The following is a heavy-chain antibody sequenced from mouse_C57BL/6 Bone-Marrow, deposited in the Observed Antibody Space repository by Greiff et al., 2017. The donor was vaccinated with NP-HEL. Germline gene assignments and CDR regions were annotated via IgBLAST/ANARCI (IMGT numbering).Heavy chain of an antibody. V-gene: IGHV1-55*01. CDR2: IYPGSGST. D-gene: IGHD1-1*01. J-gene: IGHJ2*01. CDR3: ARSYYGPFDY. Sequence: QVHVKQPGAELVKPGASVKMSCKASGYTFTSYWITWVKQRPGQGLEWIGDIYPGSGSTNYNEKFKSKATLTVDTSSSTAYMQLSSLTSEDSAVYYCARSYYGPFDYWGQGTTLTVSS. CDR1: GYTFTSYW.